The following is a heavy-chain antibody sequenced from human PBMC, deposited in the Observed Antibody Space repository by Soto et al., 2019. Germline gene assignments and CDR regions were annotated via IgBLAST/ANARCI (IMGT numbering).Heavy chain of an antibody. CDR2: TSSSGSFM. Sequence: GGSLRLSCAGSGFSFSSDSMGWVRQAPGKGLEWVASTSSSGSFMNYADSVKGRFTISRDNAKNSLCLQMSGLKDEDTAVYYCARDPPTGTTLDWADSWGQGTLVTVS. D-gene: IGHD1-7*01. CDR3: ARDPPTGTTLDWADS. CDR1: GFSFSSDS. V-gene: IGHV3-21*01. J-gene: IGHJ4*02.